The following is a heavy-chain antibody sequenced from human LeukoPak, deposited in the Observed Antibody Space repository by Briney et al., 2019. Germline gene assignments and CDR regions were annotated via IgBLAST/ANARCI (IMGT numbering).Heavy chain of an antibody. CDR3: AREAGPYRSLDD. CDR2: VTLQGST. CDR1: GGSITSTNY. V-gene: IGHV4-4*02. Sequence: PSGTLSLTCGVSGGSITSTNYYTWGRQPPGKGLEWIGEVTLQGSTNYNQTLMGRVAISVDMSDTHISIQLTSVTAAHTAVYYCAREAGPYRSLDDSGQGTLVTVAS. J-gene: IGHJ4*02.